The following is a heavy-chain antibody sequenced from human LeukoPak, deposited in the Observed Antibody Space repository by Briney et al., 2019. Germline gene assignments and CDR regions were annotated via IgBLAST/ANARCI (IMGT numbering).Heavy chain of an antibody. J-gene: IGHJ4*02. Sequence: GGSLRLSCAASGFTFSNAWMSWVRQTPGKGLEWVGRIKSKTDGGTTDYAAPVKGRFTISRDDSKNTLYLQMNSLRTEDTAVYYCTTVVGDYSRSDYWGQGTLVTVSS. CDR2: IKSKTDGGTT. CDR1: GFTFSNAW. CDR3: TTVVGDYSRSDY. D-gene: IGHD2-15*01. V-gene: IGHV3-15*01.